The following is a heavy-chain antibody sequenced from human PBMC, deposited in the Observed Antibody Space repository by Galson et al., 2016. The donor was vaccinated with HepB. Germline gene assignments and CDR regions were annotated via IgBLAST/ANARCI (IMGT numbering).Heavy chain of an antibody. D-gene: IGHD2-21*02. Sequence: SVKVSCKASGYTFNHYGISWVRQAPGQGLEWLGWISAYDGRTTYAENFQDRITSTTDISTTTAYMELRSLRSDDTAKYYCAREMWCSGDCAKNSFDFWGQGTMVTVSS. J-gene: IGHJ3*01. V-gene: IGHV1-18*04. CDR3: AREMWCSGDCAKNSFDF. CDR1: GYTFNHYG. CDR2: ISAYDGRT.